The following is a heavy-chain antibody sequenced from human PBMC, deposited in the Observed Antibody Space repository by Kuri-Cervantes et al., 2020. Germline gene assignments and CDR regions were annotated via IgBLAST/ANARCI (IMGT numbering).Heavy chain of an antibody. D-gene: IGHD4-17*01. Sequence: GESLKISCAASGFTFSRHGMTWVRQAPGKGLVWVSRINSDGSSTSYADSVKGRFTISRDNAKNTLYLQMNSLRAEDTAVYYCARALNDYGRRGAFDIWGQGTMVTVSS. CDR2: INSDGSST. J-gene: IGHJ3*02. V-gene: IGHV3-74*01. CDR3: ARALNDYGRRGAFDI. CDR1: GFTFSRHG.